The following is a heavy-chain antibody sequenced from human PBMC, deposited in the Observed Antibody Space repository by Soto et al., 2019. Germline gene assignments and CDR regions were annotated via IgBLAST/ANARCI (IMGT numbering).Heavy chain of an antibody. V-gene: IGHV6-1*01. J-gene: IGHJ4*02. Sequence: QVQLQQSGPGLVKPSQTLSLTCAISGDSVSSNSAAWNWNRQSPSRGLEWLGRTYHRSKWYSDYAVSVKSRITISPDTSKNQFSLQLNSVTPEDTAVYYCARVGVPTKYYFDFWGQGTLVTVSS. D-gene: IGHD2-2*01. CDR2: TYHRSKWYS. CDR1: GDSVSSNSAA. CDR3: ARVGVPTKYYFDF.